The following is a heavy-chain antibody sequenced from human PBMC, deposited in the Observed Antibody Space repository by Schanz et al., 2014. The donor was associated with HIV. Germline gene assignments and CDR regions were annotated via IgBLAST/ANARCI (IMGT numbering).Heavy chain of an antibody. CDR3: ARGSDIVATSKYYYGMDV. CDR1: GFTFSSYG. V-gene: IGHV3-33*01. D-gene: IGHD5-12*01. CDR2: IWYDGTNK. J-gene: IGHJ6*02. Sequence: QVQLVESGGGVVQPGRSLRLSCAASGFTFSSYGMHWVRQAPGKGLEWVAVIWYDGTNKYYADSVKGRFTISRDNSKNTLYLQMKSRRAEDTAVYYCARGSDIVATSKYYYGMDVWGQGTTVTVSS.